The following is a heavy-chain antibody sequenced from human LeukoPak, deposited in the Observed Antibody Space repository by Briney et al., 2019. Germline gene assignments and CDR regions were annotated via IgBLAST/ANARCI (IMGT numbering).Heavy chain of an antibody. D-gene: IGHD5-12*01. CDR3: AREYVDIVPMGSFDY. J-gene: IGHJ4*02. CDR2: IKQDGSEK. V-gene: IGHV3-7*01. CDR1: GFTFSSYW. Sequence: GGSLRLSCAASGFTFSSYWMNWVRQAPGKGLEWVANIKQDGSEKYYVDSVKGRFTISRDDAKNSLYLQMNSLRVEDTAVYYCAREYVDIVPMGSFDYWGQGTLVTVSS.